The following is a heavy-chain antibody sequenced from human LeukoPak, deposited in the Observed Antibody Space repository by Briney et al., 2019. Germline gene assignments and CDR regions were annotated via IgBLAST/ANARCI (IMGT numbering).Heavy chain of an antibody. J-gene: IGHJ3*02. CDR2: IYHRGNT. CDR1: GGSISSSNW. V-gene: IGHV4-4*02. Sequence: SETLSLTCAVSGGSISSSNWWNWVRQTPGKGLEWIGEIYHRGNTHYNPSLKSRVTMSVDTSTNQFSLRVNSVTAADTAVYYCARPKAGDLGGPFDIWGQGTVVTVSS. CDR3: ARPKAGDLGGPFDI. D-gene: IGHD2-15*01.